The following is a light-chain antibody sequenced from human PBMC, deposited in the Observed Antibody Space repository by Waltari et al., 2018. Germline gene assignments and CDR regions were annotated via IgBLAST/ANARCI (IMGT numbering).Light chain of an antibody. CDR1: QSVGSN. V-gene: IGKV3-15*01. CDR3: QQYSDWPPWT. Sequence: EIMMTQSPATLSLSPGERATLSCRASQSVGSNLAWYQQKLGQAPRLLMFAASTRAPDIPARFSGSGSGTDFTLTISGLQSEDFALYCCQQYSDWPPWTFGQGTKVEIK. J-gene: IGKJ1*01. CDR2: AAS.